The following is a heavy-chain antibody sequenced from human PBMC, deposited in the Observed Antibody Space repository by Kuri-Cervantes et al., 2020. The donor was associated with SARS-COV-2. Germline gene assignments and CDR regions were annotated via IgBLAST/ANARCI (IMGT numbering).Heavy chain of an antibody. D-gene: IGHD6-19*01. Sequence: GSLRLSCAVSGYSISSGYYWGRIRQPPGKGLEWIGSIYHSGSTYYKPTLKSRVTMSVDTSKNQFSLKLNSVTAADTAVYFCARVPSAGPVAGGVDYWGQGTLVTVSS. CDR2: IYHSGST. CDR1: GYSISSGYY. V-gene: IGHV4-38-2*01. CDR3: ARVPSAGPVAGGVDY. J-gene: IGHJ4*02.